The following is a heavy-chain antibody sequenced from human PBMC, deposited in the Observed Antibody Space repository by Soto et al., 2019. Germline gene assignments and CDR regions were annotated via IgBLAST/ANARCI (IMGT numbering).Heavy chain of an antibody. J-gene: IGHJ4*02. V-gene: IGHV1-8*01. Sequence: QVQLVQSGAEVKKPGASVKVSCKASGYTLTSYDINWVRQATGQGLEWVGWMNPSTGDTVYAQKFQGRVTMTSKASIGTAYMELNSLRSEDTAVYYCARAAPSGYVVDIWGQGTLVTVSS. CDR1: GYTLTSYD. D-gene: IGHD3-22*01. CDR3: ARAAPSGYVVDI. CDR2: MNPSTGDT.